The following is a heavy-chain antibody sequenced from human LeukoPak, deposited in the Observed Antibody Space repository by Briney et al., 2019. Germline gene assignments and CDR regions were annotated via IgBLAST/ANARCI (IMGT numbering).Heavy chain of an antibody. D-gene: IGHD6-13*01. V-gene: IGHV4-34*01. Sequence: SETLSLTCAVYGGSFSGYYWSWIRQPPGKGLEWIGEINHSGSTNYNPSLKSRVTISVDTSKNQFSLKLSSVTAADTAVYYCASGRGIAAAGKVSGWFDPWGQGTLVTVSS. CDR2: INHSGST. J-gene: IGHJ5*02. CDR1: GGSFSGYY. CDR3: ASGRGIAAAGKVSGWFDP.